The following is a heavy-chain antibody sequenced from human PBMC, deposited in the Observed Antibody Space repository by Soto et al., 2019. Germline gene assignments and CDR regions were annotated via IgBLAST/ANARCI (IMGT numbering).Heavy chain of an antibody. CDR1: GFTFSYYY. D-gene: IGHD6-25*01. CDR2: ISSSGSTI. Sequence: QVQLVESGGGLVKPGGSLRLSCAASGFTFSYYYMSWIFQAPGKGLEWVSYISSSGSTIYYADPVKGRFTISGANAKNSLYLQKNGLRAEVTAVYYCARDLGRLLGAFEFWGQGRMVTVSS. V-gene: IGHV3-11*01. J-gene: IGHJ3*01. CDR3: ARDLGRLLGAFEF.